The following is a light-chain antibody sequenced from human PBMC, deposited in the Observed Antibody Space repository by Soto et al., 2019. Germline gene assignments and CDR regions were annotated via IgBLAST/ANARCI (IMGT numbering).Light chain of an antibody. V-gene: IGKV3-20*01. CDR1: QSVSSSY. CDR2: GAS. CDR3: QQYTSWPLT. Sequence: EIVLTQSPGTLSLSPGERATLSCRASQSVSSSYLAWYQQKPGQAPGLLIYGASSRATGIPDRFSGSGSGTDFTLTISRLEPEDFAVYYCQQYTSWPLTFGGGTKVEIK. J-gene: IGKJ4*01.